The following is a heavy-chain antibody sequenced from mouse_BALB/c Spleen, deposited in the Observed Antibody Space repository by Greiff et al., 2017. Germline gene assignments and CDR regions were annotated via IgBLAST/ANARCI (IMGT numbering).Heavy chain of an antibody. CDR3: ARQGLSNFDY. V-gene: IGHV5-4*02. Sequence: DVKLVESGGGLVKPGGSLKLSCAASGFTFSDYYMYWVRQTPEKRLEWVATISDGGSYTYYPDSVKGRFTISRDNAKNNLYLQMSSLKSEDTAMYYCARQGLSNFDYWGQGTTLTVSS. CDR2: ISDGGSYT. J-gene: IGHJ2*01. CDR1: GFTFSDYY.